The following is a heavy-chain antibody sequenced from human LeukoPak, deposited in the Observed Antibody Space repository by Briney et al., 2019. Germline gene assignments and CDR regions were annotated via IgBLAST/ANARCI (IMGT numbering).Heavy chain of an antibody. D-gene: IGHD1-26*01. Sequence: GGSLRLSCAASGFTFSDYYMSWIRQAPGKGLEWVSYISSSGSTIYYADSVKGRFTISRDNAKNSLYLRMDALRAEDTAVYYCARAPRFRLVGVPKGPFDPWGQGTLVTVSS. CDR3: ARAPRFRLVGVPKGPFDP. CDR1: GFTFSDYY. V-gene: IGHV3-11*01. J-gene: IGHJ5*02. CDR2: ISSSGSTI.